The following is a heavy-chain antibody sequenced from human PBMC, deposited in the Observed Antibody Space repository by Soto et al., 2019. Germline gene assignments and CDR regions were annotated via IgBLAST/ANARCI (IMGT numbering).Heavy chain of an antibody. CDR3: PRPSGQVGATTNPSLELDY. Sequence: SETLSLTCTVSGGSISSGGYYWSWIRQHPGKGLEWIGYIYYSGSTYYSPSLKSRVTISVDTSKNQFSLKLRSVTAADTAVYYSPRPSGQVGATTNPSLELDYWGQRNLVTVCS. V-gene: IGHV4-31*03. CDR1: GGSISSGGYY. CDR2: IYYSGST. J-gene: IGHJ4*02. D-gene: IGHD1-26*01.